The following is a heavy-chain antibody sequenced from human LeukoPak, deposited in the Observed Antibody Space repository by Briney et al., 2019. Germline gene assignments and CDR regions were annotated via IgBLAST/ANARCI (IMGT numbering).Heavy chain of an antibody. Sequence: SETLSLTCTVSGYSISSGYYWGWIRQPPGKGLEWIGSIYHSGSTYYNPSLKSRVTISVDTSKNQFSLKLSSATAADTAVYYCAREWTELTIFGVVIRPPIDYWGQGTLVTVSS. D-gene: IGHD3-3*01. J-gene: IGHJ4*02. V-gene: IGHV4-38-2*02. CDR2: IYHSGST. CDR3: AREWTELTIFGVVIRPPIDY. CDR1: GYSISSGYY.